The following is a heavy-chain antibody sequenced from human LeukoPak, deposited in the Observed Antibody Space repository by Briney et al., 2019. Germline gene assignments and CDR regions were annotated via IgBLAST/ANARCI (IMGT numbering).Heavy chain of an antibody. D-gene: IGHD6-6*01. J-gene: IGHJ4*02. CDR3: ARQRHSSLYYFDY. Sequence: AGESLKISCKGSGYSFTSYWIGWVRRMPGKGLEWMGIIYPGDSDTRYSPSFQGQVTISADKSISTAYLQWSSLKASDTAMYYCARQRHSSLYYFDYWGQGTLVTVSS. CDR2: IYPGDSDT. CDR1: GYSFTSYW. V-gene: IGHV5-51*01.